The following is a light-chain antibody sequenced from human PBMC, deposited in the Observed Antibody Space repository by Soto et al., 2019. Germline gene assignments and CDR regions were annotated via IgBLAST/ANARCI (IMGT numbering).Light chain of an antibody. Sequence: QSVLSHQRSVCWSPGHSVTISCTGTSSDVGGYNYVSWYQQHPGKAPKLMIYDVSKRPSGVPDRFSGSKSGNTASLTISGLQAEDEADHYCCSYAGSYTYVFGTGTKVTAL. V-gene: IGLV2-11*01. CDR1: SSDVGGYNY. J-gene: IGLJ1*01. CDR3: CSYAGSYTYV. CDR2: DVS.